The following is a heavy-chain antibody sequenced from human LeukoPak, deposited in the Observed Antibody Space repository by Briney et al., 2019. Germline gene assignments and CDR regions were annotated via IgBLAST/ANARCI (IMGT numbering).Heavy chain of an antibody. CDR3: ARSTRDGYNYFDY. V-gene: IGHV3-30-3*01. CDR2: ISYDGSNK. D-gene: IGHD5-24*01. CDR1: GFTFSSYT. J-gene: IGHJ4*02. Sequence: GGSLRLSCAASGFTFSSYTIHWVRQAPGKGLEWVAVISYDGSNKYNADSVKGRFTISRDNSKNTLYLQMNSLRADDTAVYYCARSTRDGYNYFDYWGQGTLVTVSS.